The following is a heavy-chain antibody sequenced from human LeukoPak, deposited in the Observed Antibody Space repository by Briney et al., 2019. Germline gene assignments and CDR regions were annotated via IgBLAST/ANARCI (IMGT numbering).Heavy chain of an antibody. J-gene: IGHJ4*02. V-gene: IGHV3-23*01. CDR2: ITGGGDTT. CDR3: AKGTKDGYDLDY. Sequence: PGGSLRLSCAASGFTFSSYAMTWVRQAPGKGLEWVSAITGGGDTTYYADSVKGRFTISRDNSKNTLYLQMNSLRAEDTAVYYCAKGTKDGYDLDYWGQGTLVTVSS. CDR1: GFTFSSYA. D-gene: IGHD5-24*01.